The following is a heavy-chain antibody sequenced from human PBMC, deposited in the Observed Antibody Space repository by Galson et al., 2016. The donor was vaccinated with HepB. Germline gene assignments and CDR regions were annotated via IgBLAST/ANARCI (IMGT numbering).Heavy chain of an antibody. V-gene: IGHV2-70*01. CDR1: GFSLSTSGMC. CDR2: IDWDDDK. D-gene: IGHD3-10*01. J-gene: IGHJ5*02. CDR3: ARSSPYYYGSGSPFGP. Sequence: PALVKPTQTLTLTCTFSGFSLSTSGMCVSWIRQPPGKALEWLAFIDWDDDKYYSTSLKTRLTISKDTSNNQVVLTMTNMDPADIATYYCARSSPYYYGSGSPFGPWGQGTLVTVSS.